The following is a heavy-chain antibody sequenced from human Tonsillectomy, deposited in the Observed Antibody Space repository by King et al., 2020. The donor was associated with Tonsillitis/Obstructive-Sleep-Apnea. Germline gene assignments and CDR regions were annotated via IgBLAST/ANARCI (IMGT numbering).Heavy chain of an antibody. D-gene: IGHD6-19*01. V-gene: IGHV1-2*02. CDR1: GYTFTGYY. CDR2: INPDGGGT. Sequence: VQLVESGAEVKKPGASVKVSCKASGYTFTGYYLHWVRQAPGQGLEWMGWINPDGGGTNYAQKFQDMVTMTRDTSIRIAYMELSSLRSDDTAVFYCARGIRGGWSRNWFDPWGQGTLVTVSS. J-gene: IGHJ5*02. CDR3: ARGIRGGWSRNWFDP.